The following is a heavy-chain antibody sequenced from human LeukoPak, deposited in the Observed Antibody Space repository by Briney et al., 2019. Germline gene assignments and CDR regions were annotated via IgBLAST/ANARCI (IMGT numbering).Heavy chain of an antibody. CDR1: GFTFSSYA. D-gene: IGHD2-15*01. V-gene: IGHV3-30-3*01. CDR3: ASFTTHSCSGGGCYL. Sequence: GGSLRLSCAASGFTFSSYAMHWVRQAPGKGLEWVAVISYDGSNKYYADSVKGRFTISRDNSKNTLYLQMNSLRAEDTAVYYCASFTTHSCSGGGCYLWGQGTLVTVSS. J-gene: IGHJ5*02. CDR2: ISYDGSNK.